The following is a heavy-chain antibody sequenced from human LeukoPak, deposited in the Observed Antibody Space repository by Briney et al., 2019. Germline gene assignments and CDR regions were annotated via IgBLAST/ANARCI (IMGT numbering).Heavy chain of an antibody. J-gene: IGHJ4*02. CDR3: AKEGYDCGDYALLLDY. CDR1: GFTFSSYG. Sequence: GGSLRLSCAASGFTFSSYGMHWVRQAPGKGLEWVAVISYDGSNKYYADSVKGRFTISRDNSKNTLYLQMNSLRAEDTAVYYCAKEGYDCGDYALLLDYWGQGTLVTVSS. CDR2: ISYDGSNK. D-gene: IGHD4-17*01. V-gene: IGHV3-30*18.